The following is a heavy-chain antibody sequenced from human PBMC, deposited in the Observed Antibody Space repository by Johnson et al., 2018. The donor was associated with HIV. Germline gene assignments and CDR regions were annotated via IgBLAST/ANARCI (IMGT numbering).Heavy chain of an antibody. CDR1: GFTFSSYG. V-gene: IGHV3-30*18. D-gene: IGHD1-26*01. CDR2: ISYDGSNK. Sequence: QVQLVESGGGVVQPGRSLRLSCAASGFTFSSYGMHWVRQAPGKGLEWVAVISYDGSNKYYADSVKGRFTISGDNSKNTLYLQMNSLRAEDTAVYYCAKMEGSYSSPVPFPVKKPREDAFDIWGQGTMVTVSS. CDR3: AKMEGSYSSPVPFPVKKPREDAFDI. J-gene: IGHJ3*02.